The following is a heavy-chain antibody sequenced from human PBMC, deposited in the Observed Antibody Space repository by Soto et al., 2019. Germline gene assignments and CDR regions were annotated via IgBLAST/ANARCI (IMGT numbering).Heavy chain of an antibody. V-gene: IGHV4-39*01. CDR1: GGSISSGTYY. D-gene: IGHD2-2*03. CDR3: ARLNGYCVSTGCHGYYGMDV. Sequence: SETLSLTCTVSGGSISSGTYYWGWIRQPPGKGLEWIGSMYYSGSTSYNPSLKSRVTMSVDTSKNQLSLRLSSVTAADTAVYYCARLNGYCVSTGCHGYYGMDVWGQGTTVTVSS. CDR2: MYYSGST. J-gene: IGHJ6*02.